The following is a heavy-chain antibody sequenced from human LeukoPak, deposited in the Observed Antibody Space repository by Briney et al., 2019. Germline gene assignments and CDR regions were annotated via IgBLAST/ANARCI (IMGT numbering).Heavy chain of an antibody. D-gene: IGHD4-23*01. J-gene: IGHJ3*02. CDR2: ISSSSSYI. CDR3: ARSLYGVNYGDAFDI. V-gene: IGHV3-21*01. CDR1: GFTFSSYI. Sequence: PGGSLRLSCAASGFTFSSYIMNWVRQAPGKGLEWVSSISSSSSYIYYADSVKGRFTISRDNAKNSLYLQMNSLRAEDTAVYYCARSLYGVNYGDAFDIWGQGTMVTVSS.